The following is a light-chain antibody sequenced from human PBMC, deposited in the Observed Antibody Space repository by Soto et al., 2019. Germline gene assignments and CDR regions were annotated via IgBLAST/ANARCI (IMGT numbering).Light chain of an antibody. Sequence: DIQMAQSPSSLSASVGDRVTITCRASQNINNSIAWYQQKPGQAPKLLIYATSTFQTGVPSRFSGSGFGTDFTLIISSLQPEDLATYYCQPIYSSPRAFGQGTKVEIK. CDR2: ATS. CDR3: QPIYSSPRA. V-gene: IGKV1-39*01. CDR1: QNINNS. J-gene: IGKJ1*01.